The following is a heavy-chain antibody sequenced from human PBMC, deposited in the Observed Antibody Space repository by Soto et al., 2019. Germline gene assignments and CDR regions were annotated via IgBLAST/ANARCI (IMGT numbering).Heavy chain of an antibody. D-gene: IGHD1-7*01. CDR3: ARATLETSGSNYYMDI. J-gene: IGHJ6*03. V-gene: IGHV4-34*01. CDR2: INHSGST. CDR1: AGSFSGYY. Sequence: ETLSLTCAVFAGSFSGYYWSWIRQPPGKGLEWIGEINHSGSTNYNPSLKSRVTISVDTSKRQFSLKLTSVTAADTAVYYCARATLETSGSNYYMDIWGKGTTVTVSS.